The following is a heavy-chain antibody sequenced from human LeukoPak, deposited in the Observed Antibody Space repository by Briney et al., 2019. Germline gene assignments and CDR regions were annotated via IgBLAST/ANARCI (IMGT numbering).Heavy chain of an antibody. V-gene: IGHV3-30-3*01. J-gene: IGHJ4*02. D-gene: IGHD3-10*01. Sequence: GRSLRLSCAASGFTFSSYAMHWVRQAPGKGLEWVAVISYDGSNKYYADSVKGRFTISRDNSKNTLYLQMSSLRAEDTAVYYCAKGRGSPYYFDCWGQGTLVTVSS. CDR3: AKGRGSPYYFDC. CDR1: GFTFSSYA. CDR2: ISYDGSNK.